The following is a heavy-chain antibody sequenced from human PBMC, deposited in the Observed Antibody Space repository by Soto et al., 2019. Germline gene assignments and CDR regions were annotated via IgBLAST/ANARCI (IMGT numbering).Heavy chain of an antibody. V-gene: IGHV4-59*01. CDR1: GGSISSYY. J-gene: IGHJ6*03. CDR2: IYYSGST. D-gene: IGHD3-16*01. Sequence: QVQLQESGPGLVKPSETLSLTCTVSGGSISSYYWSWIRQPPGKGLEWIGYIYYSGSTNYNPSLKSRVTISVDTSKNQFSLKLSSVTAADTAVYYCARGRRDAADGGTYYYYYMDVWGKGTTVTVSS. CDR3: ARGRRDAADGGTYYYYYMDV.